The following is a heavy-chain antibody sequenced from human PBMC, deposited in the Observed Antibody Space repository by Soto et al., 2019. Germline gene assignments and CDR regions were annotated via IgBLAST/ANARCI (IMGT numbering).Heavy chain of an antibody. CDR2: ISFDEARDK. J-gene: IGHJ6*02. CDR3: AKGTYGGSAPYDYGMDV. V-gene: IGHV3-30*18. Sequence: QVQLVESGGGVVQPGGSLTLSCAASGFTFSDYGMHWVRQAPGKGLEWLTFISFDEARDKYFSVPVRGRFSVSRDNSKNTLSLQMNSLTSEDTAVYYCAKGTYGGSAPYDYGMDVWGQGTTVTVSS. D-gene: IGHD3-16*01. CDR1: GFTFSDYG.